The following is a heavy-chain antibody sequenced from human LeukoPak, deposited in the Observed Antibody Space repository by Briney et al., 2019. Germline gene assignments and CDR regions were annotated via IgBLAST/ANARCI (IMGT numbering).Heavy chain of an antibody. CDR3: ARDLIGDPMEGAFDI. CDR2: IIPKSGDT. V-gene: IGHV1-2*02. J-gene: IGHJ3*02. CDR1: GYSVTEVA. D-gene: IGHD3-10*01. Sequence: GASVKVSCKVSGYSVTEVAIHWVRQTPGEGLEWMGWIIPKSGDTKYAPNFQGRVTMTRNTSISTAYMELTRLSFDDTAVYFCARDLIGDPMEGAFDIWGQGTRVTVSS.